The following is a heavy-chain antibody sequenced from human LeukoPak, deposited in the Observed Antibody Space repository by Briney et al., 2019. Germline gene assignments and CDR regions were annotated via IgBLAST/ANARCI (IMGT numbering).Heavy chain of an antibody. CDR2: ISASGAKI. J-gene: IGHJ5*02. D-gene: IGHD2-21*01. V-gene: IGHV3-23*01. Sequence: GGSLSLTCAVSGFTLSSYAMIWIRQAPSGGLEWVSTISASGAKIWYIDSVKGRFTVSRDNSKNTVYLQMNGLRAEDTARYYCSKGTCDQFFNCGSPWGQRTLLTVS. CDR3: SKGTCDQFFNCGSP. CDR1: GFTLSSYA.